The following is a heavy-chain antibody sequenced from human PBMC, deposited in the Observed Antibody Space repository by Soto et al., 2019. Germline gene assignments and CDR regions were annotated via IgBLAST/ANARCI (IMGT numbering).Heavy chain of an antibody. CDR2: IYYSGST. Sequence: QVQLQESGPGLVKPSQTLSLTCTVSGGSISSGGYYWSWIRQHPGKGLEWIGYIYYSGSTYYNPYLKSRVTISVDTSQSQVSVTLSSVTAAATAVYYCARSSQSTVTTFAYWGQGTLVTVSS. CDR1: GGSISSGGYY. V-gene: IGHV4-31*03. D-gene: IGHD4-17*01. CDR3: ARSSQSTVTTFAY. J-gene: IGHJ4*02.